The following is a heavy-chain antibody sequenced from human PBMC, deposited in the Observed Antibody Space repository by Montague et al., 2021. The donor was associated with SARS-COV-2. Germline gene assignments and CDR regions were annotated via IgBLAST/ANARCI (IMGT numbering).Heavy chain of an antibody. CDR3: ARDASSSRWLRGRERYHFYPVDV. V-gene: IGHV4-34*01. CDR1: GGSFSGFY. J-gene: IGHJ6*02. CDR2: INDSGST. Sequence: SETLSLTCTIHGGSFSGGSFSGFYWNWVRQAPGKGLEWIGEINDSGSTNYKPSLRSRVTISVDKSDNQLSLSLRSVTAADTGVYYCARDASSSRWLRGRERYHFYPVDVEGQGTTVTVSS. D-gene: IGHD1-1*01.